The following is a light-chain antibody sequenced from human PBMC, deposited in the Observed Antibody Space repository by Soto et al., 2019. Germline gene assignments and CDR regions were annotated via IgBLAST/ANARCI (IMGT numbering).Light chain of an antibody. J-gene: IGLJ2*01. CDR1: SGSVYTSHY. V-gene: IGLV8-61*01. CDR2: STN. CDR3: VLYMGSGILV. Sequence: QTVVTQEPSFSVSPGGTVTLTCGLSSGSVYTSHYHSWYQQTPGQAPRTLIYSTNTRSSGVPDRLSGSILGNKAALTITGARADDEADYYCVLYMGSGILVFGGGPKLTVL.